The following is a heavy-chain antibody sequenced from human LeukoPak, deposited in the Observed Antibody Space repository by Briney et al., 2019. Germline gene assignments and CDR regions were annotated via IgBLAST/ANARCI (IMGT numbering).Heavy chain of an antibody. D-gene: IGHD5-12*01. V-gene: IGHV4-59*01. CDR2: IYYSGST. CDR3: ARSGLDSRYYFGMDV. CDR1: GGSISSYY. Sequence: SETLSLTCTVSGGSISSYYWSWIRQPPGGGLECIGYIYYSGSTNYNPSLKRRVTISLDTSKSQFSLKLRSVTAADTAVYYCARSGLDSRYYFGMDVWGQGTTVTVSS. J-gene: IGHJ6*02.